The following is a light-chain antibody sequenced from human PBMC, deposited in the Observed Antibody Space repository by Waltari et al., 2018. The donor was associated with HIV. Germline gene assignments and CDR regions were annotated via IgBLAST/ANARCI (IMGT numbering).Light chain of an antibody. V-gene: IGLV1-36*01. CDR2: YDD. CDR1: RSNHRNTA. CDR3: AAWDDSLNGYV. J-gene: IGLJ1*01. Sequence: QSVLTQPPSVSEAPRQRVTISCSGRRSNHRNTAVNWYQPVPGKPPKLLIYYDDLLSSGVSDRFSGSKSGTSASLAIRGLQSEDEADYYCAAWDDSLNGYVFGSGTKVTVL.